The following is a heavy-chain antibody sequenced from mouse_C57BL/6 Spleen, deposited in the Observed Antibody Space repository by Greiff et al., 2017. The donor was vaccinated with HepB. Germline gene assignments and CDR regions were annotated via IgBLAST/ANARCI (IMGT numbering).Heavy chain of an antibody. J-gene: IGHJ3*01. Sequence: DVQLVESGGDLVKPGGSLKLSCAASGFTFSSYGMSWVRQTPDKRLEWVATISSGGSYTYYPDSVKGRFTLSRDNAKNTLNLQRSRLKSEDTAMYYCARVCGIYYGYDRAWFAYWGQGTLVTVSA. CDR3: ARVCGIYYGYDRAWFAY. CDR2: ISSGGSYT. D-gene: IGHD2-2*01. V-gene: IGHV5-6*01. CDR1: GFTFSSYG.